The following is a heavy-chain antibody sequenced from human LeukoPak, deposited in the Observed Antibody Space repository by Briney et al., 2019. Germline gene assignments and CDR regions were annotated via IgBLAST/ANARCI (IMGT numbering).Heavy chain of an antibody. CDR2: ISGNGGST. Sequence: GGSLRLSCAASGFTFNSYAMTWVRQAPGKGLEWVSSISGNGGSTYYTDSVKGRFTTSRANSKNTLYLQMNSLRAEDTAAYYCAKDLRVIVVTYYMDVWGKGTTVTVSS. D-gene: IGHD3-22*01. J-gene: IGHJ6*03. CDR3: AKDLRVIVVTYYMDV. CDR1: GFTFNSYA. V-gene: IGHV3-23*01.